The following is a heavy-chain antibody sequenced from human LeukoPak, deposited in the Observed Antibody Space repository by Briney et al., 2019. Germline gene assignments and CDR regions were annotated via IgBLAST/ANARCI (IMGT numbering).Heavy chain of an antibody. CDR2: IYSGGST. Sequence: PGGSLRLSCAASGFTVSSNYMSWVRQAPGKGLEWVSVIYSGGSTYYADSVKGRFTISRDNSKNTLYLQMNSLRAEDTAVYYCARAGTAYEYYYYGMDVWGQGTTVTVSS. CDR1: GFTVSSNY. J-gene: IGHJ6*02. D-gene: IGHD6-13*01. CDR3: ARAGTAYEYYYYGMDV. V-gene: IGHV3-53*01.